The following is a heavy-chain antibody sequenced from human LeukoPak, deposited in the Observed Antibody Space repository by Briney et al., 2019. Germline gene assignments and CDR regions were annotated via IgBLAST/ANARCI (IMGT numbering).Heavy chain of an antibody. CDR2: VSAYNGNT. CDR1: GYTFTTYG. Sequence: ASVKVSCKASGYTFTTYGISWVRQAPGQGLEWMGWVSAYNGNTDYTQSLRGRVTMTTDTSTNTAYMELRSLRSDDTAVYYCATLTLTMIRGVTYYYYGMDVWGQGTTVTVS. CDR3: ATLTLTMIRGVTYYYYGMDV. J-gene: IGHJ6*02. V-gene: IGHV1-18*01. D-gene: IGHD3-10*01.